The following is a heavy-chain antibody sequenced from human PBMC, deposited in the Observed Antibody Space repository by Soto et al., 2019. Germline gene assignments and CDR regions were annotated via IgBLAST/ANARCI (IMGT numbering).Heavy chain of an antibody. CDR3: AKGGRQWLVTSDFNY. Sequence: GGSLRLSCAASGFTFSDYAMHWVRQAPGKGLEWVAGVSHDGRNTHYADSVKGRFTISRDSSKNTVSLKMTSLRAEDKAVYYCAKGGRQWLVTSDFNYWGQGALVTVSS. J-gene: IGHJ4*02. D-gene: IGHD6-19*01. CDR1: GFTFSDYA. V-gene: IGHV3-30*18. CDR2: VSHDGRNT.